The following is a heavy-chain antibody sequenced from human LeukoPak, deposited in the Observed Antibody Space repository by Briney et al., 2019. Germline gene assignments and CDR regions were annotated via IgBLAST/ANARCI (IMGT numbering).Heavy chain of an antibody. CDR3: ARDGEVAGDFDY. CDR2: IYHSGST. J-gene: IGHJ4*02. V-gene: IGHV4-38-2*02. D-gene: IGHD6-19*01. CDR1: GYSISSGYH. Sequence: SETLSLTCGVSGYSISSGYHWGGIRQPPGKGLEWIGSIYHSGSTYYNPTLKSRGTISLDTSKNQFSLRLSSVTAADTAVYYCARDGEVAGDFDYWGQGTLVTVSS.